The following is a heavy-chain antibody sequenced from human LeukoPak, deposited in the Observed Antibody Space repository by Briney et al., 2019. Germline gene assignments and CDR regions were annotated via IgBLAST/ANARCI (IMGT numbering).Heavy chain of an antibody. V-gene: IGHV5-51*01. CDR2: IYPGDSDT. CDR1: GYSFTSYW. D-gene: IGHD3-9*01. CDR3: ARHYDILTGYYDNWFDP. Sequence: GESLKISCKGCGYSFTSYWIGWVRQMPGKGLEWMGIIYPGDSDTRYSPSFQGQVTISADKSISTAYLQWSSLKASDTAMYYCARHYDILTGYYDNWFDPWGQGTLVTVSS. J-gene: IGHJ5*02.